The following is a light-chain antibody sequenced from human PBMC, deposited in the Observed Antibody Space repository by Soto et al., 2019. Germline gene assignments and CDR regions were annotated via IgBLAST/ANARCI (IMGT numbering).Light chain of an antibody. J-gene: IGLJ1*01. V-gene: IGLV2-14*01. CDR3: SSYTDSSNYV. Sequence: QSVLTQPASVSGSPGQSITISCTGTGSDVGGYNYVSWYQHHPGKAPKLMIYEVSNRPSGVSNRFSGSKSGNTASLTISGLQAEDEADYYCSSYTDSSNYVFGTGTKLTVL. CDR1: GSDVGGYNY. CDR2: EVS.